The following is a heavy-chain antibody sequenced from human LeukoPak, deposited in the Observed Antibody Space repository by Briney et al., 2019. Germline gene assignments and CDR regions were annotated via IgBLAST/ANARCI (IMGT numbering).Heavy chain of an antibody. CDR2: ISSSSSYI. D-gene: IGHD6-13*01. CDR3: ASWGYSSSWTDAFDI. CDR1: GFTFGSYS. Sequence: GGSLRLSCAASGFTFGSYSMNWVRQAPGKGLEWVSSISSSSSYIYYADSVKGRFTISRDNAKNSLYLQMNSLRAEDTAVYYCASWGYSSSWTDAFDIWGQGTMVTVSS. J-gene: IGHJ3*02. V-gene: IGHV3-21*01.